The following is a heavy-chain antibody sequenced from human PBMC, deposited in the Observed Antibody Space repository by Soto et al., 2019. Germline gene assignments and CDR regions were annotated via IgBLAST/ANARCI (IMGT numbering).Heavy chain of an antibody. Sequence: HVQLQESGPGLLKPSQTLSLTCSVSGVATDTAGFHWSWMRQLPGTALEWIGYTSYSGDTTYTPFLETPFTMSLEPAKVHFHLKKKSVTDADTALYFCEIKDKLWSHPLHLWGHETLVTVSS. CDR2: TSYSGDT. CDR1: GVATDTAGFH. V-gene: IGHV4-31*01. J-gene: IGHJ4*03. D-gene: IGHD2-15*01. CDR3: EIKDKLWSHPLHL.